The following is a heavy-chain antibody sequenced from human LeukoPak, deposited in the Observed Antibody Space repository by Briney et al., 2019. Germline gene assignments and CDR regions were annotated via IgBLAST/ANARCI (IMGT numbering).Heavy chain of an antibody. CDR1: GFTFSSYE. CDR3: ARGIGYGSGSYYFDY. Sequence: SGGSLRLSCAASGFTFSSYEMNWVRQAPGKGLEWVSYISSSGRTIYNADSVKGRFTISRDNAKNSLYLQMNSLRAEDTAVYYCARGIGYGSGSYYFDYWGQGTLVTVSS. J-gene: IGHJ4*02. CDR2: ISSSGRTI. D-gene: IGHD3-10*01. V-gene: IGHV3-48*03.